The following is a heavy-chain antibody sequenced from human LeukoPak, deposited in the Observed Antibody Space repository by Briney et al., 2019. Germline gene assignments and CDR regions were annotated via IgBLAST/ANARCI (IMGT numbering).Heavy chain of an antibody. D-gene: IGHD1-26*01. J-gene: IGHJ4*02. CDR1: GYTLTELS. CDR3: ATSRIVGATRKFDY. V-gene: IGHV1-24*01. CDR2: FDPEDGET. Sequence: ASVKVSCKVSGYTLTELSMHWVRQAPGKGLEWMGGFDPEDGETIYAQKFQGRVTMTEDTSTDTAYMELSSLRSEDTAVYYCATSRIVGATRKFDYWGQGTLVTVSS.